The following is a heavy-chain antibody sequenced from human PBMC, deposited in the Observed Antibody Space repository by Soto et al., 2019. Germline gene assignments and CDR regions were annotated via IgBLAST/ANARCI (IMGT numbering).Heavy chain of an antibody. D-gene: IGHD2-15*01. V-gene: IGHV1-69*01. CDR1: GGTFSSYA. Sequence: QVQLVQSGAEVKKPGSSVKVSCKAPGGTFSSYAISWVRQAPGQGLEWMGGIIPIFGTAKYAQKFQGRVTITADESTSTGYMDLSSLRSEDTAVYYCARSQGGSSSLDIYYYYYYGMDVWCQGTTVTVSS. CDR2: IIPIFGTA. CDR3: ARSQGGSSSLDIYYYYYYGMDV. J-gene: IGHJ6*02.